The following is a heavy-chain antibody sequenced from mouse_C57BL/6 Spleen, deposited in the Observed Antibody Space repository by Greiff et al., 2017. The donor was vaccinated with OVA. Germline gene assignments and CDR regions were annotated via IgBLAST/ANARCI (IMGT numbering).Heavy chain of an antibody. CDR3: ARSLLYGSTYFDY. D-gene: IGHD1-1*01. CDR2: INPSTGGT. V-gene: IGHV1-42*01. J-gene: IGHJ2*01. CDR1: GYSFTGYY. Sequence: EVKLMESGPELVKPGASVKISCKASGYSFTGYYMNWVKQSPEKSLEWIGEINPSTGGTTYNQKFKAKATLTVDKSSSTAYMQLKSLTSEDSAVYYCARSLLYGSTYFDYWGQGTTLTVSS.